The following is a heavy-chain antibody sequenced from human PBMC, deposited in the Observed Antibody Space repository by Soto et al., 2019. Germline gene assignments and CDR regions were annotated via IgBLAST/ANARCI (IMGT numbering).Heavy chain of an antibody. Sequence: GGSLRLSCAASGFTFSSYWMHWVRQAPGRGLMWVSHIKYDGSSTTYADSVKGRFTISRDNAKNTLFLQMNSLTAEDTAVYYCVREETALVHFGMDVWGQGTTVTVS. J-gene: IGHJ6*02. CDR2: IKYDGSST. V-gene: IGHV3-74*01. D-gene: IGHD5-18*01. CDR3: VREETALVHFGMDV. CDR1: GFTFSSYW.